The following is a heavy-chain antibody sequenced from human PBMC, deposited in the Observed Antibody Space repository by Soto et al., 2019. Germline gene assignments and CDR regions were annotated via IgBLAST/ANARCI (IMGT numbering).Heavy chain of an antibody. Sequence: QVQLVQSGAEVKKPGSSVKVSCKASGGTFSSYAISWVRQAPGQGLEWMGGIIPIFGTANYAQKLQGRVTITAEESTRTAYMELSSLRSEDTAVYYCASLGYCSSTSCLPNYYYGMDVWGQGTTVTVSS. CDR2: IIPIFGTA. J-gene: IGHJ6*02. D-gene: IGHD2-2*01. CDR1: GGTFSSYA. V-gene: IGHV1-69*01. CDR3: ASLGYCSSTSCLPNYYYGMDV.